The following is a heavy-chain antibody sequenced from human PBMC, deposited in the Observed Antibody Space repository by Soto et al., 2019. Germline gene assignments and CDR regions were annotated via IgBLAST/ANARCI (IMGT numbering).Heavy chain of an antibody. CDR2: ISGSGGST. Sequence: GGSLRLSCAASGFTFSSYAMSWVRQAPGKGLEWVSAISGSGGSTYYADSVKGRFTISRDNSKNTLYLQMNSLRAEDTAVYYCAKDCSSTSCYGAVDYWGQGTLVTVSS. CDR3: AKDCSSTSCYGAVDY. V-gene: IGHV3-23*01. D-gene: IGHD2-2*01. J-gene: IGHJ4*02. CDR1: GFTFSSYA.